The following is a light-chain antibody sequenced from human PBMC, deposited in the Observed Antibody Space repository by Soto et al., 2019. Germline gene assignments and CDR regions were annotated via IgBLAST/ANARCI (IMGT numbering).Light chain of an antibody. CDR1: QSVSSSY. CDR3: QQYGSSPRT. V-gene: IGKV3-20*01. CDR2: GAS. J-gene: IGKJ1*01. Sequence: EIVLTQSPRPLSLSPGERATPSCKASQSVSSSYLAWYQQKPGQAPRLLIYGASSRATGIPDRFSGSGSGTDFTLTISRLEPEDFAVYYCQQYGSSPRTFGQGTKVDIK.